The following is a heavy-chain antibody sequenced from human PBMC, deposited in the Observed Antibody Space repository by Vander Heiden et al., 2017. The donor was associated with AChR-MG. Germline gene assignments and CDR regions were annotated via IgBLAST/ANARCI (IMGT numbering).Heavy chain of an antibody. CDR2: LSCNSASE. CDR1: GFTFNNNG. V-gene: IGHV3-9*01. CDR3: ARNTDANVVVPGGIDH. J-gene: IGHJ1*01. D-gene: IGHD2-2*01. Sequence: EVQLVESGGGFIQPGKSVRLSCEASGFTFNNNGMHWVRHAPGKGLEWVVSLSCNSASEADADSVKVRFTIARDNAKKSFYLQMDNLKVEDTALYYCARNTDANVVVPGGIDHCGQGTPGTVSS.